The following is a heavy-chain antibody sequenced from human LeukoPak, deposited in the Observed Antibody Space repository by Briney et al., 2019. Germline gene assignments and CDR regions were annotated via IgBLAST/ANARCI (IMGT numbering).Heavy chain of an antibody. D-gene: IGHD6-19*01. J-gene: IGHJ4*02. CDR1: GYRFTSYW. CDR3: ARHPGWLVPDY. CDR2: IDPSDSYT. Sequence: LGASLLISCKGSGYRFTSYWISWVRQLPGKGLEWMGRIDPSDSYTNYSPSFQGHVTISADKSISTAYLQWSSLKASDTAMYYCARHPGWLVPDYWGQGTLVTVSS. V-gene: IGHV5-10-1*01.